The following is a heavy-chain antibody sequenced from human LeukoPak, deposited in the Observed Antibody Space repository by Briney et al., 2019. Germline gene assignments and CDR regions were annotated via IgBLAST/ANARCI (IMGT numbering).Heavy chain of an antibody. V-gene: IGHV3-30*02. Sequence: GGSLRLSCAASGFTFSSYGMHWVRQAPGKGLEWVAVIWYGGSNKYYADSVKGRFTISRDNSKNTLYLQMNSLRAEDTAVYYCAKDGNAGLRFLEWLLPGNFQHWGQGTLVTVSS. CDR3: AKDGNAGLRFLEWLLPGNFQH. CDR1: GFTFSSYG. D-gene: IGHD3-3*01. J-gene: IGHJ1*01. CDR2: IWYGGSNK.